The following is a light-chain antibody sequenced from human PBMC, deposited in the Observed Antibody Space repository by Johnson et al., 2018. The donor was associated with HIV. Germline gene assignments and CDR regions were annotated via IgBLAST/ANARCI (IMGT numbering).Light chain of an antibody. CDR1: SSNIGNNY. CDR2: DNN. Sequence: QSVLTQPPSVSAAPGQKVTISCSGSSSNIGNNYVSWYQQLPGTAPKLLIYDNNKRPSGIPDRFSASKSGTSATLDITGLQTGDEADYYCGTWDSSLGGHYVFGTGTKVTVL. V-gene: IGLV1-51*01. CDR3: GTWDSSLGGHYV. J-gene: IGLJ1*01.